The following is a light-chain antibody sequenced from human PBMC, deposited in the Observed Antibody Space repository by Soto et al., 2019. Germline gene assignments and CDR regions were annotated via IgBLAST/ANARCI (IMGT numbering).Light chain of an antibody. CDR3: SSYTRSSALYVV. Sequence: QSALTQPASVSGSPGQSITISCTGTSSDVGDYNYVSWYQQHPGKAPKLMIYDVSNRPSGVSNRFSGSKSGNTASLTISGLQAEDEADDYCSSYTRSSALYVVFGGGTKLTVL. J-gene: IGLJ2*01. V-gene: IGLV2-14*01. CDR1: SSDVGDYNY. CDR2: DVS.